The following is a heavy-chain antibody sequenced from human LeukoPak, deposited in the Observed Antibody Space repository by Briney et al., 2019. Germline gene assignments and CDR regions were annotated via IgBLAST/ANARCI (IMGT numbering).Heavy chain of an antibody. CDR1: DYSISGVYY. D-gene: IGHD6-19*01. J-gene: IGHJ4*02. CDR2: MYYSGST. Sequence: SETLSLTCTVSDYSISGVYYWGWIRQPPGKGLEWIGYMYYSGSTSYNPSLKSRVTISVDTSKNQFSLKLSSVTAADTAVYYCARIVPGSGWFPFDYWGQGTLVTVSS. CDR3: ARIVPGSGWFPFDY. V-gene: IGHV4-38-2*02.